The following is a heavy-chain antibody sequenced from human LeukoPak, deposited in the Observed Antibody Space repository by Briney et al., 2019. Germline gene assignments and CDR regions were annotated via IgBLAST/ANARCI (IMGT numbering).Heavy chain of an antibody. CDR1: GGSFSGYY. V-gene: IGHV4-34*01. CDR2: INHRGST. Sequence: SETLSPTCAVYGGSFSGYYWSWIRQPPGKGLEWIGEINHRGSTNYNPSLKSRVTISVDTSKNQFSLKLSSVTAADTAVYYCARGDVFGGVIVPFDYWGQGTLVTVFS. J-gene: IGHJ4*02. CDR3: ARGDVFGGVIVPFDY. D-gene: IGHD3-16*02.